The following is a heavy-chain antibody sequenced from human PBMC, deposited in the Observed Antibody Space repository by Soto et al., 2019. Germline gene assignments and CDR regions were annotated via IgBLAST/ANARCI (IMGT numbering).Heavy chain of an antibody. V-gene: IGHV4-4*02. CDR1: GASISSSNW. Sequence: QVQLQQSGPGLVKPSGTLSLTCAVSGASISSSNWLIWVRQSPGLGLEWIGEIYSENTNYNPSLKSRVTISVDKSKNHFSLNLTSVTAADTAVYFCTRGGSGWSNYFDNWGQGTLVTVSS. J-gene: IGHJ4*02. CDR3: TRGGSGWSNYFDN. CDR2: IYSENT. D-gene: IGHD6-19*01.